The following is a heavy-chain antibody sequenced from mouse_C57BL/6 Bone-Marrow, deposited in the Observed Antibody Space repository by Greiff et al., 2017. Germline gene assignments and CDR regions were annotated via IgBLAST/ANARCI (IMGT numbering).Heavy chain of an antibody. J-gene: IGHJ3*01. CDR1: GYTFTSYD. V-gene: IGHV1-85*01. D-gene: IGHD2-4*01. CDR3: ARGDYDYDSWFAY. Sequence: VQLQQSGPELVKPGGSVKLSCKASGYTFTSYDINWVKQRPGQGLEWIGWIYPRDGSTKYNEKFKGKATLTVDTSSSTAYMELHSLTSEDSAVYFCARGDYDYDSWFAYWGQGTLVTVSA. CDR2: IYPRDGST.